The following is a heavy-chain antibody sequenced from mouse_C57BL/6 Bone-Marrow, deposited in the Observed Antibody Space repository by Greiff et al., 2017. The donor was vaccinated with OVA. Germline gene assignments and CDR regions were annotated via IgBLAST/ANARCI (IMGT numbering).Heavy chain of an antibody. CDR1: GFNIKDDY. Sequence: EVQVVESGAELVRPGASVKLSCTASGFNIKDDYMHWVKQRPEQGLEWIGWIDPENGDTEYASKFQGKATITADTSSNTAYLQLSSLTSEDTAVDYCTTQFYFDYWGQGTTLTVSS. CDR2: IDPENGDT. CDR3: TTQFYFDY. V-gene: IGHV14-4*01. J-gene: IGHJ2*01.